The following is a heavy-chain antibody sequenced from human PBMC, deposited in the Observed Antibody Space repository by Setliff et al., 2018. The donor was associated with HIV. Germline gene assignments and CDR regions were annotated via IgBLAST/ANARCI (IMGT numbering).Heavy chain of an antibody. CDR3: ANSPYYYDSSGYSYFDY. CDR1: GGSISSSSYY. J-gene: IGHJ4*02. D-gene: IGHD3-22*01. V-gene: IGHV4-39*07. Sequence: SETLSLTCTVSGGSISSSSYYWGWIRQPPGKGLEWIGSIYYSGSTHYNPSLKSRVSISVDTSKNQFSLKLSSVTAADTAVYYCANSPYYYDSSGYSYFDYWGQGTLVTVSS. CDR2: IYYSGST.